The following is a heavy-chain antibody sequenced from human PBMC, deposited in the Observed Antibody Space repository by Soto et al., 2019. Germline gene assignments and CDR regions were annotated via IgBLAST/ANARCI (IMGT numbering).Heavy chain of an antibody. CDR3: ARTPHPYGDYEMDY. D-gene: IGHD4-17*01. CDR1: GYTFTGYY. Sequence: GPVKVSCKASGYTFTGYYMHWVRQAPGQGLEWMGWINPNSGGTNYAQKFQGWVTMTRDTSISTAYMELSRLRSDDTAVYYCARTPHPYGDYEMDYWGQGTLVTVSS. J-gene: IGHJ4*02. V-gene: IGHV1-2*04. CDR2: INPNSGGT.